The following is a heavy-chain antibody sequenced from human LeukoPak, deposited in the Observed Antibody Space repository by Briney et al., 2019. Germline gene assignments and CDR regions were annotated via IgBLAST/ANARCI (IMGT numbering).Heavy chain of an antibody. V-gene: IGHV4-39*01. CDR3: ARRRRNYAVDS. J-gene: IGHJ5*01. Sequence: SETLSLTCIVSGGSISSSDYYWGWIRLPPGKGLEWIGSMSSSGSTYYNPSLKSRVTMSVDTSSNQFSLKLNSVTAADTAVYYCARRRRNYAVDSWGQGTLITVSS. CDR1: GGSISSSDYY. D-gene: IGHD2-2*01. CDR2: MSSSGST.